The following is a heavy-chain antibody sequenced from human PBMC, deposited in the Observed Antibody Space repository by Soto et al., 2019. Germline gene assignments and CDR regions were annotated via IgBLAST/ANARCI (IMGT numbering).Heavy chain of an antibody. CDR2: ISYDGKIK. Sequence: GGSLRLSCAASGFTFSNYGMHWVRQAPGKGLEWVASISYDGKIKYYTDSVTGRFTISRDNSQNTLYLQMNSLRAEDTAVFFCARDRALLHTNSRGNFDRWGQGILVTVSS. J-gene: IGHJ4*02. V-gene: IGHV3-30*03. CDR3: ARDRALLHTNSRGNFDR. D-gene: IGHD1-1*01. CDR1: GFTFSNYG.